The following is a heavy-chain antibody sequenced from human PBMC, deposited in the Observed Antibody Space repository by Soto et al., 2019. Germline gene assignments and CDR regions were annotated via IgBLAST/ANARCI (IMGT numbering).Heavy chain of an antibody. CDR1: GASIDNYY. CDR2: VYHNGNT. D-gene: IGHD3-10*01. V-gene: IGHV4-59*01. J-gene: IGHJ4*02. CDR3: ARENSGSPGDY. Sequence: QVQLQESGPGLVKPSETLSLTCTVSGASIDNYYWSWIRQPPGEGLEWIAYVYHNGNTNYNPSLKSRVTISLHTSKNQFSLKLNSVTAADTAMYYCARENSGSPGDYWGQGILVTVSS.